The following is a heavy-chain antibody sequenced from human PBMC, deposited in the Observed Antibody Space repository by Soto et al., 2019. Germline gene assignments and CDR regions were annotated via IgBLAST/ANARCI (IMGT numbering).Heavy chain of an antibody. Sequence: GESLKISCKGSGYSFTSYWIGWVRQMPGKGLEWLGIIYPGDSDTRYSPSFQGQVTISADKSISTAYLRWSSLKASDTAMYYCATYDFWSGYSSNYYYYGMDVWGQGTTVTVSS. J-gene: IGHJ6*02. CDR1: GYSFTSYW. CDR2: IYPGDSDT. V-gene: IGHV5-51*01. D-gene: IGHD3-3*01. CDR3: ATYDFWSGYSSNYYYYGMDV.